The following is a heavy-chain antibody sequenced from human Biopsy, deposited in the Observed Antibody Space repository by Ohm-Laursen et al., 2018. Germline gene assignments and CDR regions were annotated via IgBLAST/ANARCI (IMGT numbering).Heavy chain of an antibody. CDR1: GGSISSDY. CDR2: IYYSGST. V-gene: IGHV4-59*07. CDR3: ARATNSTGWPYHYFYGMDV. D-gene: IGHD2/OR15-2a*01. J-gene: IGHJ6*02. Sequence: SDTLSLTCTVSGGSISSDYWSWIWQTPGKGLEWIGYIYYSGSTNYNPSLKSRVTISVDTSKNQFSLRLNSVTAADTAVYYCARATNSTGWPYHYFYGMDVWGQGATVTVSS.